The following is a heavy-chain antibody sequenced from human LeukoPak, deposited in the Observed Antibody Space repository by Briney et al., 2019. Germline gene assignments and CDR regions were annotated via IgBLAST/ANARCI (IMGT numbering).Heavy chain of an antibody. D-gene: IGHD6-13*01. Sequence: PGGSLRLSCAASGFTFSNAWMSWVRQAPGKGLEWVGRIKSKTDGGTTDYAAPVKGRFTISRDDSKNTLYLQMNSLKTEDTAVYYCTTIAVAATAFDYWGQGTLVTVSS. CDR1: GFTFSNAW. J-gene: IGHJ4*02. CDR2: IKSKTDGGTT. CDR3: TTIAVAATAFDY. V-gene: IGHV3-15*01.